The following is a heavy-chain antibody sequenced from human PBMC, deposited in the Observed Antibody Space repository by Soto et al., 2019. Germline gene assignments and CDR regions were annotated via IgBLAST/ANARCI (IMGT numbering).Heavy chain of an antibody. CDR3: ARDGGGSGSYYFRYYGMDV. CDR2: ISSSSSTI. D-gene: IGHD3-10*01. Sequence: PGGSLRLSCAASGFTFSSYSMNWVRQAPGKGLEWVSYISSSSSTIYYADSVKGRFTISRDNAKNSLYLQMNSLRDEDTAVYYCARDGGGSGSYYFRYYGMDVWGQGTTVTVSS. J-gene: IGHJ6*02. V-gene: IGHV3-48*02. CDR1: GFTFSSYS.